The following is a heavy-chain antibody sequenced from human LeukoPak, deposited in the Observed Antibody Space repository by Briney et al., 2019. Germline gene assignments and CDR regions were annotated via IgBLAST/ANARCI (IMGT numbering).Heavy chain of an antibody. J-gene: IGHJ4*02. D-gene: IGHD6-13*01. Sequence: PGGSLRLSCAAAGFTFDEYFMGWVRQAPGKGLEWVSYITNSGYTMYDADSVRGRFTISKDNAKNSLYLHMSGLRAEDTAVYYCARSRARIAAAVYYFDYWGQGTPVTVSS. V-gene: IGHV3-11*01. CDR3: ARSRARIAAAVYYFDY. CDR1: GFTFDEYF. CDR2: ITNSGYTM.